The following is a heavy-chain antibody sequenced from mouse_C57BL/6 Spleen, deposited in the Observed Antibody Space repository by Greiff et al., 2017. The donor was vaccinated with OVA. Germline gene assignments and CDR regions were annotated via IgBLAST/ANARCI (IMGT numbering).Heavy chain of an antibody. CDR2: ISYDGSN. CDR3: ARFYGYDSYAMDY. Sequence: EVQLQESGPGLVKPSQSLSLTCSVTGYSITSGYYWNWIRQFPGNKLEWMGYISYDGSNNYNPSLKNRISITRDTSKNQFFLKLNSVTTEDTATYYCARFYGYDSYAMDYWGQGTSVTVSS. D-gene: IGHD2-2*01. CDR1: GYSITSGYY. V-gene: IGHV3-6*01. J-gene: IGHJ4*01.